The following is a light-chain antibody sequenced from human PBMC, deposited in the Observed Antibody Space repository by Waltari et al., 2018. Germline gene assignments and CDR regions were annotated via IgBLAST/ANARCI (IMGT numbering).Light chain of an antibody. CDR2: KVS. CDR3: MQGTAART. V-gene: IGKV2-30*02. CDR1: QSLVHRDGNTY. Sequence: VMTQSQLSLPVTLGQPASISCRSSQSLVHRDGNTYLNWFQQRPGQSPRRLIYKVSNRDSVVPDRFSSSWSSTYFTLKISRVEAEDVGFYYCMQGTAARTFGQGTKVEI. J-gene: IGKJ1*01.